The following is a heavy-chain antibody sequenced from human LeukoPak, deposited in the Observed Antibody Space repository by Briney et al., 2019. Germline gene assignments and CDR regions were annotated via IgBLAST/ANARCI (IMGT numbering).Heavy chain of an antibody. CDR2: ISYDGSNK. Sequence: PGGSLRLSCAASGFTFSSYAMHWVRQAPGKGLEWVAVISYDGSNKYYADSVKGRFTISRDNSKNTLYLQMNSLRAEDTAVYYCARDMAVAGDLYVYWGQGTMVTVSS. V-gene: IGHV3-30*04. J-gene: IGHJ4*02. D-gene: IGHD6-19*01. CDR1: GFTFSSYA. CDR3: ARDMAVAGDLYVY.